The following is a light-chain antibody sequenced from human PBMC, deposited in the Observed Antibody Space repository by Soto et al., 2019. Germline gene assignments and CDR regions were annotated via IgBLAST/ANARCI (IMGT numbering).Light chain of an antibody. CDR2: GNS. J-gene: IGLJ2*01. Sequence: QSVLTQPPSVSGAPGQRVTLSCTGSSSNIGAGYDVHWYQQLPGTAPKLLIYGNSNRPSGVPDRFSGSKSGTSASLAITGLQAEDEADYYCQSHDNSLSGHVAFGGGTQLTVL. V-gene: IGLV1-40*01. CDR3: QSHDNSLSGHVA. CDR1: SSNIGAGYD.